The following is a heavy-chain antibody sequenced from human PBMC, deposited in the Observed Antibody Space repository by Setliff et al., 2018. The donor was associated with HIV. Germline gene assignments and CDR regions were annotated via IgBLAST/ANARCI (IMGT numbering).Heavy chain of an antibody. J-gene: IGHJ6*03. CDR2: INPSGGST. D-gene: IGHD3-3*01. Sequence: ASVKVSCKASGYTFTSYYMHWVRQAPGQGLEWMGIINPSGGSTRYAQKFQGRVTMTRDTSTSTVYMELSSLRSEDTAVYYCARGGYYNSWSGYGYYYYYMDVWGKGTTVTVSS. CDR1: GYTFTSYY. V-gene: IGHV1-46*01. CDR3: ARGGYYNSWSGYGYYYYYMDV.